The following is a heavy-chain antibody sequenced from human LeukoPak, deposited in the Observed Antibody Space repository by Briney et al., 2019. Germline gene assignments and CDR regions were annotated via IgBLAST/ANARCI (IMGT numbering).Heavy chain of an antibody. D-gene: IGHD6-19*01. J-gene: IGHJ4*02. Sequence: SVKVSCKASGGTFSSYAISWVRQAPGQGLEWMGGIIPILGTANYAQKFQGRVTITADESTSTAYMELSSLRSEDTAVYYCARDPHEFSSGWSQFDYWGQGTLVTVSS. V-gene: IGHV1-69*13. CDR3: ARDPHEFSSGWSQFDY. CDR2: IIPILGTA. CDR1: GGTFSSYA.